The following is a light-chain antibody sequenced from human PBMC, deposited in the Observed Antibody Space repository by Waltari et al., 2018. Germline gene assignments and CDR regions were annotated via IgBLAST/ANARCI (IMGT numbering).Light chain of an antibody. CDR3: QHREA. Sequence: DIPITQSPSTLSASVGDRVTITCRASQSISSWLAWYQQKPGKAPKLLIYKASSLESGVPSRFSGSGSGTEFTLTISSLQPDDFATYYCQHREAFGQGTKVEIK. V-gene: IGKV1-5*03. J-gene: IGKJ1*01. CDR1: QSISSW. CDR2: KAS.